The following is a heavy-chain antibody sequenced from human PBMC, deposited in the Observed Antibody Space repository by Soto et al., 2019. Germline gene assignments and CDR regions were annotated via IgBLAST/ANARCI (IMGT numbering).Heavy chain of an antibody. CDR2: SIPIFGTA. V-gene: IGHV1-69*01. CDR1: GGTFSSYS. CDR3: ARDGGRHSGGIDY. Sequence: QVQLVQSGAEVKKPGSSVNVSCKASGGTFSSYSINWVRQAPGQGLEWLGESIPIFGTANYAQKFQGRVTITADESTSTAYMERRSLRSEDTAVYYCARDGGRHSGGIDYWGQGTLVTVSS. J-gene: IGHJ4*02. D-gene: IGHD1-26*01.